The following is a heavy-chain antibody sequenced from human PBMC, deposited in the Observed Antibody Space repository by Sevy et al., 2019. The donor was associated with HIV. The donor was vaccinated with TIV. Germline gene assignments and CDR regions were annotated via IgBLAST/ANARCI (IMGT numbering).Heavy chain of an antibody. V-gene: IGHV3-23*01. D-gene: IGHD2-8*01. CDR2: FCFGGSKI. CDR3: AREGCTQPHDY. CDR1: GFTFSIYT. J-gene: IGHJ4*02. Sequence: GGSLRLSCAASGFTFSIYTMSWVRLAPAKGLEWVSTFCFGGSKIYYADSVKGRFTISRDNSRNTVYLQMNSLRADDTAVCYCAREGCTQPHDYWGQGTLVTVSS.